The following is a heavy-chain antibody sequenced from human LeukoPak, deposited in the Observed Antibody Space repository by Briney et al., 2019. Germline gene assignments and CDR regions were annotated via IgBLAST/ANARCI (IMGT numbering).Heavy chain of an antibody. CDR3: AREPRYCSGGSCYGYWFDP. CDR1: GGTFSSYA. J-gene: IGHJ5*02. Sequence: ASVKVSCKASGGTFSSYAISWVRQAPGQRLEWMGWINAGNGNTKYSQKFQGRVTITRDTSASTAYMELSSLRSEDTAVYYCAREPRYCSGGSCYGYWFDPWGQGTLVTVSS. CDR2: INAGNGNT. V-gene: IGHV1-3*01. D-gene: IGHD2-15*01.